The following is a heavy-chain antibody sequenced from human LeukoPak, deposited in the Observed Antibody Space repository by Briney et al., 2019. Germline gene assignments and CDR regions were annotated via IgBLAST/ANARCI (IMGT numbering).Heavy chain of an antibody. Sequence: SETLSLTCTVSGGSISSSSYYWGWIRQPPGKGLEWIGSIYYSGSTYYNPSLKSRVTISVDTSENQFSLKLSSVAAADTAVYYCASNYYDSSGYLDYWGQGTLVTVSS. CDR1: GGSISSSSYY. J-gene: IGHJ4*02. CDR2: IYYSGST. CDR3: ASNYYDSSGYLDY. D-gene: IGHD3-22*01. V-gene: IGHV4-39*01.